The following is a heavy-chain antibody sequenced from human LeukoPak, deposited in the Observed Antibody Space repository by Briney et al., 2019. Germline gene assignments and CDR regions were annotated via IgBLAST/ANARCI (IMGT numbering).Heavy chain of an antibody. CDR3: ARQSLAVGPASY. Sequence: GESLKISCKGAGYSFTSYLIGWVRQLPGKGLEWRGIIYPSDSDTRYSPSFQGQVTISADKSISTAYLQWSSLKASDTAMYYCARQSLAVGPASYWGQGTLVTVSS. CDR1: GYSFTSYL. D-gene: IGHD6-19*01. CDR2: IYPSDSDT. J-gene: IGHJ4*02. V-gene: IGHV5-51*01.